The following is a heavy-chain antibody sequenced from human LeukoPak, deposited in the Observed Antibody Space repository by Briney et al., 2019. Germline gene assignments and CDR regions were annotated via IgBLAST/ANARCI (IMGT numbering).Heavy chain of an antibody. CDR3: ARGRYYDSRRDETYFDY. V-gene: IGHV4-34*01. D-gene: IGHD3-22*01. CDR2: INHSGST. J-gene: IGHJ4*02. CDR1: GGSFSGYY. Sequence: PSETLSLTCAVYGGSFSGYYWSWIRQPPGKGLEWIGEINHSGSTNYNPSLKSRVTISVDTSKNQFSLKLSSVTAADTAVYYCARGRYYDSRRDETYFDYWGQGTLVTVSS.